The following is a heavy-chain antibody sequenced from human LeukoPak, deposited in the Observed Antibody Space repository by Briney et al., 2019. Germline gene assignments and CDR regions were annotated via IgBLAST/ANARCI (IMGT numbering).Heavy chain of an antibody. V-gene: IGHV4-61*01. Sequence: SEILSLTCTVSGGSVSSGSYYWSWIRQPPGKGLEWIGYIYYSGSTNYNPSLKSRVTISVDTSKNQFSLKLSSVTAADTAVYYCASQPGPYYYDSSGYINWGQGTLVTVSS. CDR1: GGSVSSGSYY. J-gene: IGHJ4*02. CDR3: ASQPGPYYYDSSGYIN. CDR2: IYYSGST. D-gene: IGHD3-22*01.